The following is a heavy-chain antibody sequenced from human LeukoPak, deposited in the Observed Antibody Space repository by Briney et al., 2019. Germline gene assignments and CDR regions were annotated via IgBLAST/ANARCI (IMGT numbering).Heavy chain of an antibody. Sequence: GGSLRLSCAASGFTFSDYSMNWVRQAPGKGLEWVSYISSSDNTIHYADSVRGRFTISRDNAKNSLYLEMNSLRDEDTAVYYCARVHRGYSYGRLDYWGQGTLVTVSS. J-gene: IGHJ4*02. V-gene: IGHV3-48*02. D-gene: IGHD5-18*01. CDR2: ISSSDNTI. CDR1: GFTFSDYS. CDR3: ARVHRGYSYGRLDY.